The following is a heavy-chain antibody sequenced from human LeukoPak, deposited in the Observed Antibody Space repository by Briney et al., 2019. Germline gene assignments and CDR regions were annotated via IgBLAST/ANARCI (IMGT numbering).Heavy chain of an antibody. CDR2: ISSSSSTI. V-gene: IGHV3-48*01. J-gene: IGHJ4*02. CDR1: GFTFSSYS. Sequence: GGSLRLSCAASGFTFSSYSMNWVRQAPGKGLEWVSYISSSSSTIYYADSVKGRFTISRDNAKNSLYLQMNSLRVADTAVYYCARGPYKDFWSGYSDYWGQGTLVTVSS. CDR3: ARGPYKDFWSGYSDY. D-gene: IGHD3-3*01.